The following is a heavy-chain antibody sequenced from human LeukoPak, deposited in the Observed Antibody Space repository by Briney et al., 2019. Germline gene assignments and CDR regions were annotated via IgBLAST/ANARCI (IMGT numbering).Heavy chain of an antibody. Sequence: GGSLRLSCAASGFTFSSYAMHWVRQAPGKGPEWVAVISYDGSNKYYADSVKGRFTISRDNSKNTLYLQMNSLRAEDTAVYYCAANYYDSSGYPQGFDPWGQGTLVTVSS. D-gene: IGHD3-22*01. CDR2: ISYDGSNK. V-gene: IGHV3-30*04. CDR1: GFTFSSYA. CDR3: AANYYDSSGYPQGFDP. J-gene: IGHJ5*02.